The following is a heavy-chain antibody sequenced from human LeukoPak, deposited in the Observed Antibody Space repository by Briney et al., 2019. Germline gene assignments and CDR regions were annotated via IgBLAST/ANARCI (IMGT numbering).Heavy chain of an antibody. CDR1: GFIFSSYA. V-gene: IGHV3-30-3*01. J-gene: IGHJ1*01. CDR3: AREDLAAALDFQH. D-gene: IGHD6-13*01. Sequence: GGSLRLSCAASGFIFSSYAMHWVRQAPGKGLEWVAVISYDGSNKYYADSVKGRFTISRDNSKNTLYLQMNSLRAEDTAVYYCAREDLAAALDFQHWGQGTLVTVSS. CDR2: ISYDGSNK.